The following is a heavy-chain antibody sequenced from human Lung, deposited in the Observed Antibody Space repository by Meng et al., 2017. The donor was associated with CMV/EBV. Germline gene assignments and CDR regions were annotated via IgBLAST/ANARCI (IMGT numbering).Heavy chain of an antibody. Sequence: QSQLVPFGAELKKPGVSVQVSCKASGYTFTNYGITWVRQAPGQGLEWMGWINAYNGDTNYAQTLQGRVTMTTDTSTSTAYMELRSLRSDDTAVYYCARVEVGITSGDYWGQGTLVTVSS. J-gene: IGHJ4*02. V-gene: IGHV1-18*01. D-gene: IGHD1-26*01. CDR2: INAYNGDT. CDR3: ARVEVGITSGDY. CDR1: GYTFTNYG.